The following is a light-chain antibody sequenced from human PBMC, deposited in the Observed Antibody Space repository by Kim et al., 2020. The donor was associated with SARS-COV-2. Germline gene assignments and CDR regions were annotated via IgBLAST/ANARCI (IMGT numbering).Light chain of an antibody. CDR3: SSYAGSNNYV. Sequence: GQSVTISCTGTSSDVCDYSYVSWYQQHPGKAPKLMIYEVVKRPSGVPDRFSGSKSGNTASLTVSGLQAEDEADYYCSSYAGSNNYVFGTGTKVTVL. J-gene: IGLJ1*01. V-gene: IGLV2-8*01. CDR2: EVV. CDR1: SSDVCDYSY.